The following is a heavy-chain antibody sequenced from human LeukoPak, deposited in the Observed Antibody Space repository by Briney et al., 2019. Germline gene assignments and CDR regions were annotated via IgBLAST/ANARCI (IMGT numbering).Heavy chain of an antibody. CDR2: IYYSGST. J-gene: IGHJ3*02. V-gene: IGHV4-59*01. D-gene: IGHD4-17*01. CDR3: ARAVDYGDYFVQGAFDI. CDR1: GGSISCYY. Sequence: SGTLSLTCTVSGGSISCYYWSWIRQPPGKGLEWIGYIYYSGSTNYNPSLKSRVTISVDTSKNQFSLKLSSVTAADTAVYYCARAVDYGDYFVQGAFDIWGQGTMVTVSS.